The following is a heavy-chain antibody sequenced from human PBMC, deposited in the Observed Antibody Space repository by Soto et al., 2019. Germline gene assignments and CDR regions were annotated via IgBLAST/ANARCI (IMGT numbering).Heavy chain of an antibody. Sequence: EVQLVESGGGVVRPGGSLRLSCAASGFTFDDYGMSWVRQVPGKGLEWVSGINWNGGSAGYVDSVKGRFTISRDNTKNTLYLQMNRLDAEDTALYYCARGYCSTTTYFRPYRYMDVWGKGTTVIVS. J-gene: IGHJ6*03. CDR3: ARGYCSTTTYFRPYRYMDV. V-gene: IGHV3-20*04. CDR2: INWNGGSA. D-gene: IGHD2-2*01. CDR1: GFTFDDYG.